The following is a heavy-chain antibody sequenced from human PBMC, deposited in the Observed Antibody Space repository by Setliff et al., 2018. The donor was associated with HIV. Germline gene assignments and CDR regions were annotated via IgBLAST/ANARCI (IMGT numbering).Heavy chain of an antibody. CDR2: IYTSGST. CDR1: GGSISGYY. CDR3: ARDLGYDILTAYNWFDP. D-gene: IGHD3-9*01. J-gene: IGHJ5*02. V-gene: IGHV4-4*07. Sequence: SETLSLTCTVSGGSISGYYWSWIRQPAGKGLEWIGRIYTSGSTNYNPSLKSRVTMSVDMSKNQFSLKLTSVTAADTAVYYCARDLGYDILTAYNWFDPWGQGTLVTV.